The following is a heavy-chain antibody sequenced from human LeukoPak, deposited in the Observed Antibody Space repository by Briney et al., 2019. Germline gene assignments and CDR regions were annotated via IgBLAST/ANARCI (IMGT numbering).Heavy chain of an antibody. CDR3: APIFGDYSDFDS. CDR1: GGSFSNYY. V-gene: IGHV4-34*01. D-gene: IGHD4-17*01. Sequence: PSETLSLTCGVYGGSFSNYYLSWVRQPPGKGLEWIGEITHHGGTNYNPSLKSRVTISVDTSKNQFSLRLSSVAAADTAVYYCAPIFGDYSDFDSWGQGILVTLSS. CDR2: ITHHGGT. J-gene: IGHJ4*02.